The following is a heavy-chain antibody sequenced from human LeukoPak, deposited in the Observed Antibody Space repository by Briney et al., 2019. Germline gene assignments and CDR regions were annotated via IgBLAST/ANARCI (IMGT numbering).Heavy chain of an antibody. CDR3: ARYECWAFDI. CDR1: GFTFSSYD. CDR2: IGTAGDT. J-gene: IGHJ3*02. D-gene: IGHD3-3*01. V-gene: IGHV3-13*01. Sequence: GGSLTLSCAASGFTFSSYDMHWVRQATGKGLEWVSAIGTAGDTYYPGSVKGRFTISRENARNSLYLQMNSLRAGDTAVYYCARYECWAFDIWGQGTMVTVSS.